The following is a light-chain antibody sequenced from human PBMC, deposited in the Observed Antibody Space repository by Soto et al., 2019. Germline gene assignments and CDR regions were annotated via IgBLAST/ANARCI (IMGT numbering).Light chain of an antibody. V-gene: IGKV1-9*01. CDR1: HDIGIY. Sequence: DIQLPQSPSFLSASVGDKVTITCRASHDIGIYLAWYQQKPGRAPNLLIYTASTLQSEVPSRFSGGGSGTEFALTISSLQPEDFATYYCQHLSTFPITFGQGTRLEIK. CDR3: QHLSTFPIT. CDR2: TAS. J-gene: IGKJ5*01.